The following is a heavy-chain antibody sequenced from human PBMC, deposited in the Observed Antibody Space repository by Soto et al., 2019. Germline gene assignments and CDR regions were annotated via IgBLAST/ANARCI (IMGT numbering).Heavy chain of an antibody. Sequence: EVQLVESGGGLVQPGGSLRLSCAASGLIFSDYHMDWVRQAPGKGLEWVGRIRRKANSYTTEYAASVKGRVTIPRDDSKHALYLQMNSLKTEDTAVYYCAMLGGWSGGSNDMDVWGQGTTVTVSS. CDR3: AMLGGWSGGSNDMDV. V-gene: IGHV3-72*01. CDR1: GLIFSDYH. J-gene: IGHJ6*02. D-gene: IGHD6-19*01. CDR2: IRRKANSYTT.